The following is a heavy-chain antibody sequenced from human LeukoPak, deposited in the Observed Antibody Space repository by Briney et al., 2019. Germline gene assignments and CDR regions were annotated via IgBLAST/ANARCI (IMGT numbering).Heavy chain of an antibody. CDR1: GFSFSDSD. CDR2: IRSTAGTYAT. CDR3: TRLTDLAGAYDFVGFDY. Sequence: GGSLRLSCAASGFSFSDSDIHWVRQPSGKGLEWVGRIRSTAGTYATEYIASVKGRFTISRDDLKNTAYLQMNSLKTEDTALYYCTRLTDLAGAYDFVGFDYWGQGTLVTVPS. V-gene: IGHV3-73*01. D-gene: IGHD3-16*01. J-gene: IGHJ4*02.